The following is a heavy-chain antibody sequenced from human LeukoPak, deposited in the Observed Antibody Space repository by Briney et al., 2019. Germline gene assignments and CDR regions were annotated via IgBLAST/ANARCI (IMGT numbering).Heavy chain of an antibody. CDR2: INHSGSA. Sequence: SETLSLTCAVYGGSFSGYYWSWIRQPPGKGLEWIGEINHSGSANYNPSLKSRVTISVDTSKNQFSLKLSSVTAADTAVYYCARAGIVARRGGVFDYWGQGTLVTVPS. D-gene: IGHD6-6*01. V-gene: IGHV4-34*01. J-gene: IGHJ4*02. CDR1: GGSFSGYY. CDR3: ARAGIVARRGGVFDY.